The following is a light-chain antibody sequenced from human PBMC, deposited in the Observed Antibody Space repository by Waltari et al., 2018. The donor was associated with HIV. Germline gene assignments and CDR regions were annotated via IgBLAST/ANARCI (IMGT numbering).Light chain of an antibody. Sequence: QSALTQPASVSGSPGQSITISCTGTSSDVGGYNLVPWYQQHPGKAPKLIIYEVSKRPSGVSNRFSGSKSGNTASLTISGLHAEDEADYYCCAYAGSTTYVIFGGGTKLTVL. CDR1: SSDVGGYNL. J-gene: IGLJ2*01. CDR2: EVS. CDR3: CAYAGSTTYVI. V-gene: IGLV2-23*02.